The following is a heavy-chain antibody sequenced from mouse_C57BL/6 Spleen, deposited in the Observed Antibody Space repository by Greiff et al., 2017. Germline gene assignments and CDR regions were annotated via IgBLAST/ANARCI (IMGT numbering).Heavy chain of an antibody. J-gene: IGHJ3*01. D-gene: IGHD2-4*01. CDR1: GYSFTSYY. V-gene: IGHV1-66*01. Sequence: VQLQQSGPELVKPGASVKISCKASGYSFTSYYIHWVKQRPGQGLEWIGWIYPGSGNTKYNEKFKGKATLTAATSSSTAYMQLSSLTSEDSAVYYCARYDYDVAFAYWGQGTLVTVSA. CDR2: IYPGSGNT. CDR3: ARYDYDVAFAY.